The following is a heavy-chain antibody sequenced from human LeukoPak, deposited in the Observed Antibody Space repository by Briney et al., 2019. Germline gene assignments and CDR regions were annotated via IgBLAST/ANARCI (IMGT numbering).Heavy chain of an antibody. V-gene: IGHV4-59*01. D-gene: IGHD3-10*01. CDR2: IYYSGGT. CDR3: AREAITMVRGVICSYFDY. J-gene: IGHJ4*02. CDR1: GGSISSYY. Sequence: SETLSLTCTVSGGSISSYYWSWIRQPPGKGLEWIGYIYYSGGTNYNPSLKSRVTISVDTSKNQFSLKLSSVTAADTAVYYCAREAITMVRGVICSYFDYWGQGTLVTVSS.